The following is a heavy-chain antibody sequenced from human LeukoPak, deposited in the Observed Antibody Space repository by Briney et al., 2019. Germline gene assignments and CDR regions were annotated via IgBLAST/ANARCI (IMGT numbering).Heavy chain of an antibody. CDR3: ARALAVASTAFDY. J-gene: IGHJ4*02. D-gene: IGHD6-19*01. Sequence: SETLSLTCTVSGGSISPYYWNWIRQPPGKGLEWIGYIYYSGSTYYNPSLKSRVTISVDASKNQFSLKLSSVTAADTAVYYCARALAVASTAFDYWGQGTLVTVSS. V-gene: IGHV4-59*08. CDR2: IYYSGST. CDR1: GGSISPYY.